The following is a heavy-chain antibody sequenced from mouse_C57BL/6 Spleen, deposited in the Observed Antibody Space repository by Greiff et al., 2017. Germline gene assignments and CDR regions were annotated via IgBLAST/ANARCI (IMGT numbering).Heavy chain of an antibody. D-gene: IGHD4-1*01. Sequence: VQLQQSGPELVKPGASVKISCKASGYSFTDYNMNWVKQSNGKSLEWIGVIYPNYGTTSYNQKFKGKATLTVDQSSSTAYMQLNSLTSEDSAVYYCARLGWDSGTFEEFAYWGQGTLVTVSA. CDR1: GYSFTDYN. J-gene: IGHJ3*01. V-gene: IGHV1-39*01. CDR3: ARLGWDSGTFEEFAY. CDR2: IYPNYGTT.